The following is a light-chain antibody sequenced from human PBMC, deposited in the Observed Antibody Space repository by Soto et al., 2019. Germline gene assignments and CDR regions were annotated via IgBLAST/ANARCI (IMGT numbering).Light chain of an antibody. Sequence: DIQMTQSPSTPSASIGDRVIITCRASQSISSWLAWYQQKSRKAPKLLIYKASSLESGVPSRFSGSGSGTEFTLTISSLQPDDFGTYYCQQYNSYSTFGQGTKLEIK. V-gene: IGKV1-5*03. CDR2: KAS. J-gene: IGKJ2*01. CDR3: QQYNSYST. CDR1: QSISSW.